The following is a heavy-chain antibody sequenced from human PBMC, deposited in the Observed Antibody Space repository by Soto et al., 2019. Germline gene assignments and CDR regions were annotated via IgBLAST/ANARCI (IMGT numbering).Heavy chain of an antibody. D-gene: IGHD6-13*01. CDR1: GGSISSYY. CDR2: IYYSGST. CDR3: ARRRGIAAAGTGYYYYYMDV. Sequence: SETLSLTCTVSGGSISSYYWSWIRQPPGKGLEWIGYIYYSGSTNYNPSLKSRVTISVDTSKNQFSLKLSSVTAADTAVYYCARRRGIAAAGTGYYYYYMDVWGKGTTVTVSS. V-gene: IGHV4-59*08. J-gene: IGHJ6*03.